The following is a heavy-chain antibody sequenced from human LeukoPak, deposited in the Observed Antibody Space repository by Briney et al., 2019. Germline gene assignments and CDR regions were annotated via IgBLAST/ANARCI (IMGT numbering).Heavy chain of an antibody. Sequence: GGSLRLSCPASGFTFSSYWMSWVRQAPGKGLEWVANIKQDGSEKYYVDSVKGRFTISRDNAKNSLYLQMNSLRAEDTAVYYCARIEQWLVLIDYWGQGTLVTVSS. CDR3: ARIEQWLVLIDY. CDR2: IKQDGSEK. J-gene: IGHJ4*02. V-gene: IGHV3-7*01. D-gene: IGHD6-19*01. CDR1: GFTFSSYW.